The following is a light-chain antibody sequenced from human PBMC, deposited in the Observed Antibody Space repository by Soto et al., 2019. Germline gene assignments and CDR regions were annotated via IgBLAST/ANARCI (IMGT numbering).Light chain of an antibody. CDR1: QSVSSN. CDR2: GAS. J-gene: IGKJ5*01. CDR3: QQYNSWPPIT. Sequence: EIVLTQSPGTLSMSPGERATLSCRASQSVSSNFLAWYQERPGQAPRLLIYGASSRATGIPERFSGSGSGTEFTLTISSLQSEDFAVYYCQQYNSWPPITFGQGTRLEIK. V-gene: IGKV3D-15*01.